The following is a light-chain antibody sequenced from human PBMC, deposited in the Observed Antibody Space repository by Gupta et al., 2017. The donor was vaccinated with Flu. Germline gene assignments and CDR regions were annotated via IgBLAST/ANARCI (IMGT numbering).Light chain of an antibody. CDR1: RSVSSSF. Sequence: EIVLTQSPGTLSLSPGERATLSCRASRSVSSSFLAWYQQKPGQSPRLLIYGASSRATGIPDRFSGGGSGTDFTLTISRLESEDFAVYYCQQDGSSPPTFGQGTKVEIK. V-gene: IGKV3-20*01. CDR2: GAS. J-gene: IGKJ1*01. CDR3: QQDGSSPPT.